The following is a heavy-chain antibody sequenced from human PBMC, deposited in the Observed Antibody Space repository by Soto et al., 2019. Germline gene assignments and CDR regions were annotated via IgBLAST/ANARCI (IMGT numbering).Heavy chain of an antibody. CDR3: VSDRGYGHASVPYS. D-gene: IGHD5-18*01. CDR1: GFTFTSYG. J-gene: IGHJ4*02. V-gene: IGHV3-30*03. Sequence: QAHLVESGGGVVQPGRSLRLSCAASGFTFTSYGMHWVRQAPGTRLEWVAVISYDGGLQHYADSVKGRFTLSRDNSKNMVLLQMNRLRAEDTAVYYCVSDRGYGHASVPYSWGQGTLVSVSS. CDR2: ISYDGGLQ.